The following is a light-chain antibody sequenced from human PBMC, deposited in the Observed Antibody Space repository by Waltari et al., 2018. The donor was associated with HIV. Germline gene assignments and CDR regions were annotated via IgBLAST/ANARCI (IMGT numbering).Light chain of an antibody. CDR3: QSYDRSLSGSYV. J-gene: IGLJ1*01. CDR1: RFNIGPDYA. CDR2: GVS. V-gene: IGLV1-40*01. Sequence: QSVLTQPPSVSGAPGQRVTISFSGSRFNIGPDYAVNWYQQLPGRAPTPRIYGVSNRPSGVPDRFSGSKSGFSASLVISGLQPEDEADYFCQSYDRSLSGSYVFGSGTRVTVL.